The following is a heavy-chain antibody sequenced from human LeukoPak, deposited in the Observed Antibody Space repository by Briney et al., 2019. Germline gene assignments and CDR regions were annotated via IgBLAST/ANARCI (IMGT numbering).Heavy chain of an antibody. Sequence: GGSLRLSCAASGFTFSRYSMNWVRQAPGKGLEWVSSITTSSSYIYYADSVKGRFAISRDNAKNSLFLQMNSLRAEDTAVYFCARGWYTDAFDIWGQGTMVTVSS. J-gene: IGHJ3*02. CDR2: ITTSSSYI. V-gene: IGHV3-21*01. CDR1: GFTFSRYS. CDR3: ARGWYTDAFDI. D-gene: IGHD1-1*01.